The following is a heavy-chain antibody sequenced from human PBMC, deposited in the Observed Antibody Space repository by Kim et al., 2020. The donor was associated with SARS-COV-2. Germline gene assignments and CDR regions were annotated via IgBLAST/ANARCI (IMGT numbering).Heavy chain of an antibody. J-gene: IGHJ5*02. CDR2: IDHSENT. CDR1: GGSLTGYY. V-gene: IGHV4-34*01. CDR3: ARGWVSTMRSNWFDP. D-gene: IGHD3-10*01. Sequence: SETLSLTCAVYGGSLTGYYWTWIRQPPEKGLEWIGDIDHSENTNYNPSLKRRVTISVDTSKNQFSLTLNSVTAADTAVYYCARGWVSTMRSNWFDPWGQGTLVIVSS.